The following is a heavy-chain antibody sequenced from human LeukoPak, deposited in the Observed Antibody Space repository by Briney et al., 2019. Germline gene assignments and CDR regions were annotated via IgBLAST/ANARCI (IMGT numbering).Heavy chain of an antibody. CDR2: IRSKAYGGTT. CDR3: TRGKTARIAAAQWFDP. Sequence: PGRSLRLSCTASGFTFGDYAMSWFRQAPGKGLEWVGFIRSKAYGGTTEYAASVKGRFTISRDDSKSIVYLQMNSLKTEDTAVYYCTRGKTARIAAAQWFDPWGQGTLVTVSS. D-gene: IGHD6-13*01. CDR1: GFTFGDYA. V-gene: IGHV3-49*03. J-gene: IGHJ5*02.